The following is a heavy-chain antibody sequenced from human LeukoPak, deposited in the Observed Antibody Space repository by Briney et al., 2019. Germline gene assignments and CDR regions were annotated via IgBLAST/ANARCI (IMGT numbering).Heavy chain of an antibody. Sequence: SVKVSCKASGGTFSSYAISWVRQAPGQGLEWMGRIIPIFGTANYAQKFQGRVTITTDESTSTAYMELSSLRSEDTAVYYCASRGYGYGSPGYFDYWGQGTLVTVSS. J-gene: IGHJ4*02. CDR2: IIPIFGTA. CDR1: GGTFSSYA. D-gene: IGHD5-18*01. V-gene: IGHV1-69*05. CDR3: ASRGYGYGSPGYFDY.